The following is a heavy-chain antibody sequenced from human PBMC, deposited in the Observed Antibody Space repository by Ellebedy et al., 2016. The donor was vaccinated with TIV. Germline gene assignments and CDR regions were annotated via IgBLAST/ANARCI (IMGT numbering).Heavy chain of an antibody. V-gene: IGHV3-48*03. CDR1: GLSFSNYE. D-gene: IGHD3-10*01. CDR3: AGRWSFGKSWFDP. CDR2: MTNTGNTV. Sequence: GESLKISCVASGLSFSNYEMNWVRQAPGKGPEWLAFMTNTGNTVHYADSVKGRFTISRDNGKNSLYLQMNSLRAEDKAVYYCAGRWSFGKSWFDPWGQGTLVTVSS. J-gene: IGHJ5*02.